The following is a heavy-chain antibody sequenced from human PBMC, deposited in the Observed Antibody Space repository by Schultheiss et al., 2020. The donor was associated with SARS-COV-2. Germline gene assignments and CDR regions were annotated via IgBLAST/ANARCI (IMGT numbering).Heavy chain of an antibody. CDR2: INHSGST. J-gene: IGHJ4*02. CDR1: GGSISSGGYS. V-gene: IGHV4-30-2*01. Sequence: SETLSLTCAVSGGSISSGGYSWSWIRQPPGKGLEWIGEINHSGSTNYNPSLTSRVTISLDTSRNQFSLKLSSVTAADTAVYYCARGLGRLPSGGYWGQGTLVTVSS. CDR3: ARGLGRLPSGGY.